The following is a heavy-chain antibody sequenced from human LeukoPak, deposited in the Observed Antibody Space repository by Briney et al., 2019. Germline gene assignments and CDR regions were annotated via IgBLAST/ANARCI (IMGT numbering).Heavy chain of an antibody. Sequence: PSETLSLTCTVSGGSISSGDYYWSWIRQPPGKGLEWIGYIYYSGSTYYNPSLKSRVTISVDTSKNQLSLKLSSVTAADTAVYYCARGAGYSSSWYDYWGQGTLVTVSS. CDR1: GGSISSGDYY. D-gene: IGHD6-13*01. CDR3: ARGAGYSSSWYDY. J-gene: IGHJ4*02. V-gene: IGHV4-30-4*01. CDR2: IYYSGST.